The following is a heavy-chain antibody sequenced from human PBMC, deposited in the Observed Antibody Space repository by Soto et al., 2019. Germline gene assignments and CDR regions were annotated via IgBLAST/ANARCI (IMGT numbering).Heavy chain of an antibody. D-gene: IGHD6-13*01. V-gene: IGHV1-46*03. J-gene: IGHJ4*02. Sequence: ASVKVSCKASGYTFTSYYIHWVRQAPGQGLEWMGIINPTADWTTYAQKFQGRVTMTRDTSTSTVYMELSGLRSNDTAVYYCSRGRLAAAGADFWGLGTLVTVSS. CDR2: INPTADWT. CDR3: SRGRLAAAGADF. CDR1: GYTFTSYY.